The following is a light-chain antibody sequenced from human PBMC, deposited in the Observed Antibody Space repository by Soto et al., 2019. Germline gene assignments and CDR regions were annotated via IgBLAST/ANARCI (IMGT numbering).Light chain of an antibody. Sequence: QAVVTQPPSVSGAPGQRVTISCTGSSSDIGAGYDVHWYQQLPGTAPKLLIFDNNNRPSGDPDRFSGSKSGTSASLAITGLQAEDEADYYCQSYDGSLSGVLFGGGTKLTVL. V-gene: IGLV1-40*01. CDR1: SSDIGAGYD. CDR2: DNN. J-gene: IGLJ2*01. CDR3: QSYDGSLSGVL.